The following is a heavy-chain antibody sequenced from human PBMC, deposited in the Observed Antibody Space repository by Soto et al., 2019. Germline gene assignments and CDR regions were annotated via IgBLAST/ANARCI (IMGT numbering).Heavy chain of an antibody. D-gene: IGHD5-12*01. CDR3: ARESGSGYDSYGMDV. Sequence: GASVKVSCKASGYTFTGYYMHWVRQAPGQGLEWMGWINPNSGGTNYAQKFQGWVTMTRDTSISTAYMELSRLRSDDTAVYYCARESGSGYDSYGMDVWGRGNTVTVS. J-gene: IGHJ6*02. CDR1: GYTFTGYY. V-gene: IGHV1-2*04. CDR2: INPNSGGT.